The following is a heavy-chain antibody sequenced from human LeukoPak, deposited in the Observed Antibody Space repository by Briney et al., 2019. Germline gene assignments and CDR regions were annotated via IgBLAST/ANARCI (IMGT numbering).Heavy chain of an antibody. J-gene: IGHJ4*02. CDR1: GFTFSDYW. D-gene: IGHD3-10*01. Sequence: GGSLRLSCAASGFTFSDYWMHWVRQTPGKGLVWVSRISYDGGGTNYADSVKGRFTISRDNAKNTLYLQMYSLRVEDTAVYYCVRNMVRGVVYFDSWGQGALVTVSS. V-gene: IGHV3-74*01. CDR2: ISYDGGGT. CDR3: VRNMVRGVVYFDS.